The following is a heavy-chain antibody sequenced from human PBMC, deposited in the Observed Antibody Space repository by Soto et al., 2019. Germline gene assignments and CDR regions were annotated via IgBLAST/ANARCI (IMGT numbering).Heavy chain of an antibody. Sequence: ASVKVSCKASGYTFTSYDINWVRQATGQGLEWMGWMNPNSGNTGYAQKFQGRVTMTRNTSISTAYMELSSLRSEDTAVYYCAREMDSGWQFDYWGQGTLVTVSS. V-gene: IGHV1-8*01. J-gene: IGHJ4*02. CDR2: MNPNSGNT. CDR3: AREMDSGWQFDY. CDR1: GYTFTSYD. D-gene: IGHD6-19*01.